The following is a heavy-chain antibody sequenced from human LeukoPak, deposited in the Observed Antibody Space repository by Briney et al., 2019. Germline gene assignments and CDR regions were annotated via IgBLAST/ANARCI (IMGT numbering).Heavy chain of an antibody. V-gene: IGHV5-51*01. D-gene: IGHD3-10*01. CDR3: ARLRGARFDY. CDR1: GYSFTTYW. CDR2: IYPGDSDT. J-gene: IGHJ4*02. Sequence: GESLKISCQGSGYSFTTYWIGWVRQMPGKGLEWVGIIYPGDSDTRYSPSFQGQVTISADKSISTAYLQWGSLKASDTAMYYCARLRGARFDYWGQGTLVTVSS.